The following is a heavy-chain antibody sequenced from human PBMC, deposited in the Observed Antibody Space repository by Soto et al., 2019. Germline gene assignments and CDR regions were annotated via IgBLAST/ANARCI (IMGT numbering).Heavy chain of an antibody. CDR1: GYTFTSYH. V-gene: IGHV1-46*01. D-gene: IGHD1-26*01. CDR2: INPIGGST. CDR3: ARAPNYYDPLDI. J-gene: IGHJ3*02. Sequence: ASVKVSCKASGYTFTSYHVHWVRQAPGQGLEWMGMINPIGGSTNYAQKFQGRVTMTRDTSTSTVYMELSSLRSEDTAVYYCARAPNYYDPLDIWGQGTMVT.